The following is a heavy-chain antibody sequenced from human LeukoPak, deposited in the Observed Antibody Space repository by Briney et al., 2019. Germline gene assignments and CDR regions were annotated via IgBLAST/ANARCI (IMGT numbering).Heavy chain of an antibody. J-gene: IGHJ4*02. V-gene: IGHV1-24*01. CDR2: FDPEDGET. Sequence: ASVKVSCKVSGYTLTELSMHWVRQAPGKGLEWMGGFDPEDGETIYAQKFQGRVTMTEDTSTDTAYMELSSLRSEDTAVYYCATGQLEQLGLGYWGQGTLVTVSS. D-gene: IGHD1/OR15-1a*01. CDR1: GYTLTELS. CDR3: ATGQLEQLGLGY.